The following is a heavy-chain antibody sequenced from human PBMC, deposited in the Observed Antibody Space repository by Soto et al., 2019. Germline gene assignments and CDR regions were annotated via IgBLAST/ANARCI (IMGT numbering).Heavy chain of an antibody. CDR2: IKSKTDGGTT. CDR1: GFTFSNAW. D-gene: IGHD2-2*01. CDR3: TTSGIVVVPAATSRMDV. Sequence: EVQLVESGGGLVQPGGSLRLSCAASGFTFSNAWMSWVRQAPGKGLEWVGRIKSKTDGGTTDYAAPVKGRFTISRDDSKNTLYLQMNSLKTEDTAVYYCTTSGIVVVPAATSRMDVWGQGTTVTVSS. J-gene: IGHJ6*02. V-gene: IGHV3-15*01.